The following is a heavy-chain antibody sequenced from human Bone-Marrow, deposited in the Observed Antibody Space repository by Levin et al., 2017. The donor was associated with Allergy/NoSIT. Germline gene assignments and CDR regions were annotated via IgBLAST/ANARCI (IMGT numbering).Heavy chain of an antibody. J-gene: IGHJ4*02. D-gene: IGHD4-17*01. CDR3: ARDDYGDPYFDY. CDR2: ISSSSSYI. CDR1: GFTFSSYS. Sequence: GGSLRLSCAASGFTFSSYSMNWVRQAPGKGLEWVSSISSSSSYIYYADSVKGRFTISRDNAKNSLYLQMNSLRAEDTAVYYCARDDYGDPYFDYWGQGTLVTVSS. V-gene: IGHV3-21*01.